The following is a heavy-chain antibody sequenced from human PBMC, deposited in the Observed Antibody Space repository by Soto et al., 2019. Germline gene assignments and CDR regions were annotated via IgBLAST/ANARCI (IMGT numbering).Heavy chain of an antibody. V-gene: IGHV5-51*01. CDR1: GYAFTSYW. CDR2: IYPGDSDT. CDR3: ARGYCTTTICDPWFDP. Sequence: PGESLKISCPGSGYAFTSYWIAWVRTMPGKGLEWMGIIYPGDSDTRYSPSFQGQVTISADKSITTAYLQWSSLKASDTAMYYCARGYCTTTICDPWFDPWGQGTLVNVSS. D-gene: IGHD2-2*01. J-gene: IGHJ5*02.